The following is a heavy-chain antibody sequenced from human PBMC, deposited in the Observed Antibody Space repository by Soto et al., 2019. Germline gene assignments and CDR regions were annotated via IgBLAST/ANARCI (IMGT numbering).Heavy chain of an antibody. D-gene: IGHD5-18*01. CDR3: AREVDTAMVTSVY. Sequence: SVKVSCKASGGTFSSYAISWVRQAPGQGLEWMGGIIPIFGTANYAQKFQGRVTITADESTSTAYMELSSLRSEDTAVYYCAREVDTAMVTSVYWGQGTLVTVSS. CDR1: GGTFSSYA. V-gene: IGHV1-69*13. J-gene: IGHJ4*02. CDR2: IIPIFGTA.